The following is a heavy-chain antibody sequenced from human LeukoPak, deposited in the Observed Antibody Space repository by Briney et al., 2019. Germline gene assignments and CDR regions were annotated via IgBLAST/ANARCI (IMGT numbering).Heavy chain of an antibody. CDR1: GYTFTGYY. J-gene: IGHJ4*02. CDR3: ARDLPGSAESSGYSYGYVDY. CDR2: INPNSGGT. Sequence: ASVKVSCKASGYTFTGYYMHWVRQAPGQGLEWMGWINPNSGGTNYAQKFQGRVTMTRDTSISTAYMELSRLRAEDTAVYYCARDLPGSAESSGYSYGYVDYWGQGTLVTVS. D-gene: IGHD5-18*01. V-gene: IGHV1-2*02.